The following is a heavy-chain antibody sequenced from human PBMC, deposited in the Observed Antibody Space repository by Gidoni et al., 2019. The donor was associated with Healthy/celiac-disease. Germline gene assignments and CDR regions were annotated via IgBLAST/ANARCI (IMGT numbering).Heavy chain of an antibody. CDR1: GFTSSSYA. CDR3: VKEGYGDYGQHDY. Sequence: EVQLVESGGGLVQPGGSLRLSCSASGFTSSSYAMHWVRQAPGKGLEYVSAISSNGGSTYYADSVKGRFTISRDNSKNTLYLQMSSLRAEDTAVYYCVKEGYGDYGQHDYWGQGTLVTVSS. CDR2: ISSNGGST. J-gene: IGHJ4*02. D-gene: IGHD4-17*01. V-gene: IGHV3-64D*06.